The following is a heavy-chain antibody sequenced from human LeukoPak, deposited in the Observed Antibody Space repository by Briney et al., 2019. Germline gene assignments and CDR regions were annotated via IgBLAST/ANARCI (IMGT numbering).Heavy chain of an antibody. CDR1: GYTFTSYG. CDR3: ARVVRGWLSYYDFWSGYYPYYFDY. J-gene: IGHJ4*02. D-gene: IGHD3-3*01. CDR2: ISAYNGNT. Sequence: GASVKVSCKASGYTFTSYGISWVRQAPGQGLEWMGWISAYNGNTNYAQKLQGRVTMTTDTSTSTAYMELRSLRSDDTAVYYCARVVRGWLSYYDFWSGYYPYYFDYWGQGTLVTVSS. V-gene: IGHV1-18*01.